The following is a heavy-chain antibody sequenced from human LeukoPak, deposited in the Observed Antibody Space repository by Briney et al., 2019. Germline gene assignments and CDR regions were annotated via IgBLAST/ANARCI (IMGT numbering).Heavy chain of an antibody. Sequence: PGRSLRLSCVASGFTFSNYGMHWVRQAPGQGLEWVAVIYYDGGNKYYADSVKGRFTISRDNSKNTVYLQMNSLTAEDTAVYSCARGSSSSGYYYFDYWGQGTLVTVSS. CDR2: IYYDGGNK. CDR1: GFTFSNYG. J-gene: IGHJ4*02. V-gene: IGHV3-33*01. D-gene: IGHD6-19*01. CDR3: ARGSSSSGYYYFDY.